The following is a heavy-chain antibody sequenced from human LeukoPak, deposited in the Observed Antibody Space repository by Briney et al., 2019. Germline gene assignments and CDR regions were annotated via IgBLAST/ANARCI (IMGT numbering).Heavy chain of an antibody. D-gene: IGHD2-15*01. CDR3: ARNLLTLPY. CDR1: GFTFSNYW. Sequence: WGSLRLSCAASGFTFSNYWMNWVRQAPGKVLEWVANIKEDGSEQYYVDSVKGRFTVSRDNTKNTVYLQMNSLRVEDTAVYYCARNLLTLPYWGRGTLVTVSP. V-gene: IGHV3-7*01. J-gene: IGHJ4*02. CDR2: IKEDGSEQ.